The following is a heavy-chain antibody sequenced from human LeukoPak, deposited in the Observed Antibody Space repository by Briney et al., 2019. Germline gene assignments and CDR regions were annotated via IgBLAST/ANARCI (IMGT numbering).Heavy chain of an antibody. D-gene: IGHD6-13*01. CDR3: ARGFGSAAGFGRSYYMDV. V-gene: IGHV4-34*01. J-gene: IGHJ6*03. CDR2: INHSGST. CDR1: GGSFSGYY. Sequence: SETLSLTCAVYGGSFSGYYWSGIRQPPGKGREWVGEINHSGSTNYKPSLKSRVTISVDTSKNQFSLKLSSVTAADTAVYYCARGFGSAAGFGRSYYMDVWGKGTTVTASS.